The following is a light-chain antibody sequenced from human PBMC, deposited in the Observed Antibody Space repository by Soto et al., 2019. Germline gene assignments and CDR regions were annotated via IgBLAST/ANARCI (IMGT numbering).Light chain of an antibody. J-gene: IGLJ2*01. CDR3: SSFTTDTTMI. CDR1: SSDVGGYNY. Sequence: QSVLTQPASVSGSPGQSITIPCAGTSSDVGGYNYVSWYQQHPGKAPKLMIYEVSDRPSGVSDRFSGSKSGDTASLTISGLQADDEAYDYCSSFTTDTTMIFGGGTKLTVL. CDR2: EVS. V-gene: IGLV2-14*01.